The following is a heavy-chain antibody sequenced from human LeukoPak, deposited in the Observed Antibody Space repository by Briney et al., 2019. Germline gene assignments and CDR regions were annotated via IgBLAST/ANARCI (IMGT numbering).Heavy chain of an antibody. CDR1: GGSISSSSYY. CDR2: IYYSGST. CDR3: ARLDYYDSRGDFDY. J-gene: IGHJ4*02. Sequence: SETLSLTCTVSGGSISSSSYYWGWIRQPPGKGLEWIGSIYYSGSTYYNPSLKSRVTISVDTSKNQFSLKLSSVTAADTAVYYCARLDYYDSRGDFDYWGQGTLVTASS. V-gene: IGHV4-39*01. D-gene: IGHD3-22*01.